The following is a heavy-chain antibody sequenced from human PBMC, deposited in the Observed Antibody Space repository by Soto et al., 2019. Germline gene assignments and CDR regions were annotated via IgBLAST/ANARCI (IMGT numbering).Heavy chain of an antibody. J-gene: IGHJ4*02. CDR1: GDSMGPYY. D-gene: IGHD2-21*01. CDR2: IYSSGTT. Sequence: QVVLHESGPGLVKPSETLSLTCTVSGDSMGPYYWTWIRQSPGRGLEWIGYIYSSGTTKYNPSLKSRVAISIDTSKNHFSLRLNSVTAADTAVYYCARTGGFARRPPDYWGRGILVTVSS. CDR3: ARTGGFARRPPDY. V-gene: IGHV4-59*01.